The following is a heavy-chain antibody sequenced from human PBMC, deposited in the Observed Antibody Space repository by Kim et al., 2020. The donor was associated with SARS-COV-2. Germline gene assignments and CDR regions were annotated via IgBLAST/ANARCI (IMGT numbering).Heavy chain of an antibody. CDR2: INHSGST. V-gene: IGHV4-34*01. J-gene: IGHJ5*02. Sequence: SETLSLTCAVYGGSFSGYYWSWIRQPPGKGLEWIGEINHSGSTNYNPSLKSRVTISVDTSKNQFSLKLSSVTAADTAVYYCARTLRSPRNWFDPWGQGTLVTVSS. CDR3: ARTLRSPRNWFDP. CDR1: GGSFSGYY.